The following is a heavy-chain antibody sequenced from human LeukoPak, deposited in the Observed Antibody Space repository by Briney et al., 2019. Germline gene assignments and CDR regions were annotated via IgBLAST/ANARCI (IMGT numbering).Heavy chain of an antibody. V-gene: IGHV1-18*01. CDR1: GYTFTSYG. D-gene: IGHD6-13*01. Sequence: AASVKVSCKASGYTFTSYGISWVRQAPGQGLEWMGWISAYDGNTHYAQKLQGRVTMTTGTTTNTAYMDLRSLRSDDTAVYYCARDPPRGNTWYGFDYWGQGTPVIVSS. CDR3: ARDPPRGNTWYGFDY. J-gene: IGHJ4*02. CDR2: ISAYDGNT.